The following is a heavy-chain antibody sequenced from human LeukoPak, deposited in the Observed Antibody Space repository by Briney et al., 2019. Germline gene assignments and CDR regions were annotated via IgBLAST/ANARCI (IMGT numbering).Heavy chain of an antibody. CDR2: ISGSGGST. D-gene: IGHD3-22*01. Sequence: PGGSLGLSCAASGFTFSSYAMSWVRQAPGKGLEWVSAISGSGGSTYYADSVKGRFTISRDNSKNTLYLQMNSLRAEDTAVYYCARDGLGYYYDSSGYSDYWGQGTLVTVSS. V-gene: IGHV3-23*01. J-gene: IGHJ4*02. CDR1: GFTFSSYA. CDR3: ARDGLGYYYDSSGYSDY.